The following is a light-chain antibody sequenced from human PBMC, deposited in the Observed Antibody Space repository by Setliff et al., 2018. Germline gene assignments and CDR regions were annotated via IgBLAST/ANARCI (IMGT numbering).Light chain of an antibody. CDR2: HDD. Sequence: SYELSQPPSVSVAPGKTASISCGGENIGSKAVHWYQQRPGQAPLLVVYHDDRRPSRISERFSGSNSGNTATLTISRVEADDEADYYCQVWDISSDHYVFGSGTKVT. CDR3: QVWDISSDHYV. J-gene: IGLJ1*01. V-gene: IGLV3-21*03. CDR1: NIGSKA.